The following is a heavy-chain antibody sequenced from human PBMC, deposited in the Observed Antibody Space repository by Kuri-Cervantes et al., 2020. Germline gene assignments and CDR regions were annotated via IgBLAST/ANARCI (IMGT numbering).Heavy chain of an antibody. CDR2: IYSGGST. D-gene: IGHD3-10*01. J-gene: IGHJ4*02. CDR1: GFTLSSSS. V-gene: IGHV3-53*01. Sequence: GGSLRLSCTASGFTLSSSSMNWVRQAPGKGLEWVSVIYSGGSTYYADSVKGRFTISRDDSKNTLYLQMNSLKTEDTAVYYCTTEIMYYYGSGTDYWGQGTLVTVSS. CDR3: TTEIMYYYGSGTDY.